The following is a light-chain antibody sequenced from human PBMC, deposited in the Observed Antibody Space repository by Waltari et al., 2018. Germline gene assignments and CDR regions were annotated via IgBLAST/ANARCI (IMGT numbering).Light chain of an antibody. CDR3: QQYHTYPWT. V-gene: IGKV1-8*01. Sequence: AIRMTQSPASLSASTGDRVIISCRARPGVSTYLAWYQQKPGKAPSLLIYASSTLESGVPPKFSGRGSGTDFTLTISCLQSEEFATYYCQQYHTYPWTFGQGTKVEI. CDR1: PGVSTY. J-gene: IGKJ1*01. CDR2: ASS.